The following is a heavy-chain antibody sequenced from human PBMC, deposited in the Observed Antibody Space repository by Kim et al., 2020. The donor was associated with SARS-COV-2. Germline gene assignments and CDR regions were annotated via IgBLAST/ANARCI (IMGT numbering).Heavy chain of an antibody. CDR1: GFTFSSYG. Sequence: GGSLRLSCAASGFTFSSYGMNWVRKPPGKGRGGVYTISGSGSTIYYEDSGRGRSTISRDNAKNSLYRQMNSLRAEATAVYYCARNPLGGYWGQGTLVTVSS. CDR3: ARNPLGGY. CDR2: ISGSGSTI. J-gene: IGHJ4*02. D-gene: IGHD7-27*01. V-gene: IGHV3-48*03.